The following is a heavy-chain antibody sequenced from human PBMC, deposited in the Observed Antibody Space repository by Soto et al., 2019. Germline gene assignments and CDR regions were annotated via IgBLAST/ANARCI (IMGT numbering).Heavy chain of an antibody. V-gene: IGHV3-7*04. D-gene: IGHD4-17*01. Sequence: EVQLVESGGGLVQPGGSLRLSCAASGFTFSSYWMSWVRQAPGKGLEWVANIKQDGSEKYYVGSVKGRFTISRDNAKNSLYLQMNSLRAEDTAVYYCARDADGDYVVLNMDVWGQGTTVTVSS. CDR2: IKQDGSEK. J-gene: IGHJ6*02. CDR3: ARDADGDYVVLNMDV. CDR1: GFTFSSYW.